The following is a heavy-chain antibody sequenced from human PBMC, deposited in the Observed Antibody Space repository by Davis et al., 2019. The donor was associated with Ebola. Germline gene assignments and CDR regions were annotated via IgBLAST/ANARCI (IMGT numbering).Heavy chain of an antibody. V-gene: IGHV3-30*18. J-gene: IGHJ6*04. CDR2: ISFDGSHK. CDR1: GFTFSSYG. CDR3: AKLLEYSGSQDLYYYYYAMDV. Sequence: GESLKISCAASGFTFSSYGMHWVRQAPGKGLEWVAVISFDGSHKYYADSVKGRFTISRDNSKNTLYLQMNGLRAEDTAVYYCAKLLEYSGSQDLYYYYYAMDVWGKGTTVTVSS. D-gene: IGHD6-13*01.